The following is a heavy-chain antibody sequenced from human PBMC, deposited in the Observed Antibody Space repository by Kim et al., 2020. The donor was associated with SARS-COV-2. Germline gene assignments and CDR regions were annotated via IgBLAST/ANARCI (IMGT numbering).Heavy chain of an antibody. Sequence: GGSLRLSCAASGFTFSSYGMHWVRQAPGKGLERVAVIWYDGSNKYYADSVKGRFTISRDNSKNTLYLQMNSLRAEDTAVYYCARDDYYDSSGYSGGMDVWGQGTTVTVSS. D-gene: IGHD3-22*01. V-gene: IGHV3-33*01. CDR2: IWYDGSNK. CDR1: GFTFSSYG. J-gene: IGHJ6*02. CDR3: ARDDYYDSSGYSGGMDV.